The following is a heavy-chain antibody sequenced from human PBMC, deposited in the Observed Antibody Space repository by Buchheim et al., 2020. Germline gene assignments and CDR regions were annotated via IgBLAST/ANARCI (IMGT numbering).Heavy chain of an antibody. J-gene: IGHJ4*02. V-gene: IGHV4-39*01. D-gene: IGHD1-26*01. CDR2: IDYSGST. CDR1: GGSISSSSYY. CDR3: ARRRGSHEDY. Sequence: QLQLQESGPGLLKPSETLSLTCTVSGGSISSSSYYWGWIRQPPGKGLEWIGSIDYSGSTYYNPSLKSRVTISVDTSKDQFSLRLSSVTAADTAVYYCARRRGSHEDYWGQGTL.